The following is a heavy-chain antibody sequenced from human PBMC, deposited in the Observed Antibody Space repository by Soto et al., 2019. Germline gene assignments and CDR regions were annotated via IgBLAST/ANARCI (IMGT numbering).Heavy chain of an antibody. CDR1: GFTFSSYG. D-gene: IGHD6-6*01. J-gene: IGHJ4*02. V-gene: IGHV3-30*18. CDR3: AKDCLHSSFGY. Sequence: QVQLVESGGGVVQPGRSLRLSCAASGFTFSSYGMHWVRQAPGKGLEWVAVISYDGSNKYYADTVKGRFTISRDNYKNTLYLQMNSLRAVDTAVYYCAKDCLHSSFGYWGQGTLVTVSS. CDR2: ISYDGSNK.